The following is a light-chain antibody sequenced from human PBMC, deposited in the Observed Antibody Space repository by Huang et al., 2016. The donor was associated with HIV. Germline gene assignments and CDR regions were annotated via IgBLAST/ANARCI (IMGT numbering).Light chain of an antibody. CDR3: QQSDSTPYT. J-gene: IGKJ2*01. CDR1: QSFSSS. Sequence: DIQMTQSPSSLSASVGDRVTISCRSSQSFSSSLNRYQQRPGKAPKLLIYAASSLQSGVPSRFSGSGSGTDFSLTINSLQPEDFATYYCQQSDSTPYTFGQGTKLEIK. V-gene: IGKV1-39*01. CDR2: AAS.